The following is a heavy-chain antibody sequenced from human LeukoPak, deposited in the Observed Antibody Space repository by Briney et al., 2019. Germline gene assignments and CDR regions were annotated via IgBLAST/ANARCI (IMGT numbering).Heavy chain of an antibody. CDR3: ARGTDWPHFDY. D-gene: IGHD3-9*01. CDR2: TYYKSAWYN. J-gene: IGHJ4*02. CDR1: GDSVSRDSIA. V-gene: IGHV6-1*01. Sequence: SQTLSVSCAISGDSVSRDSIAWNWIRQSPSRGLEWLGRTYYKSAWYNDYAVHMKSRITISPDTSKNQFSLQLNSVTPDDTAVYYCARGTDWPHFDYWGQGILVTVSS.